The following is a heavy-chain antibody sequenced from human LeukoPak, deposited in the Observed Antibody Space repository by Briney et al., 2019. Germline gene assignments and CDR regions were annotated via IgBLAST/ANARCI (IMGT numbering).Heavy chain of an antibody. J-gene: IGHJ5*02. CDR3: VRQAGVS. CDR2: IKGDGSER. Sequence: TGGSLRLSCAVSGFIISNYWMTWVRQAPGKGLEWVANIKGDGSERYYVDSVKGRFTISRDNAKNSLYLQMNSLRAEDTAVYYCVRQAGVSWGQGTLVTVSS. CDR1: GFIISNYW. D-gene: IGHD6-19*01. V-gene: IGHV3-7*01.